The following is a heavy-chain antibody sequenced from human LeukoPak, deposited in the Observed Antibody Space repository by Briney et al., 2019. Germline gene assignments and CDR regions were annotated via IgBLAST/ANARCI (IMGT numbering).Heavy chain of an antibody. CDR2: ISGSGGST. CDR3: AKAKKFPEYSSSSLFDY. V-gene: IGHV3-23*01. D-gene: IGHD6-6*01. Sequence: GGSLRPSCAASGFTFSSYAMSWVRQAPGMGLEWVSAISGSGGSTYYADSVKGRFTISRDNSKNTLYLQMNSLRAEDTAVYYCAKAKKFPEYSSSSLFDYWGQGTLVTVSS. CDR1: GFTFSSYA. J-gene: IGHJ4*02.